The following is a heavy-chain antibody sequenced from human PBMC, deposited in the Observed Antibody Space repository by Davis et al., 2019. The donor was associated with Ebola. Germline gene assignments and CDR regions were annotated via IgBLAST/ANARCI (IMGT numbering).Heavy chain of an antibody. CDR2: ISYSGST. J-gene: IGHJ6*04. Sequence: SETLSLTFTVSGGSISSYYWSWIRQPPGKGLEWLGYISYSGSTNYNPSLKSRVTISVDTSKNQFSLKLSSVTAADTAVYYCARDGGFGQQLSLDYYGMDVWGKGTTVTVSS. CDR1: GGSISSYY. CDR3: ARDGGFGQQLSLDYYGMDV. D-gene: IGHD6-13*01. V-gene: IGHV4-59*01.